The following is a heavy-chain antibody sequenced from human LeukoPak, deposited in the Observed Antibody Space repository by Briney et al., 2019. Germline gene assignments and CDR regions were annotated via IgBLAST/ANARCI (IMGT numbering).Heavy chain of an antibody. CDR2: INHSGST. CDR1: GGSFSGYY. CDR3: ASLPPIAGHSSSLYWFDP. D-gene: IGHD6-13*01. Sequence: PSETLSLTCAVYGGSFSGYYWSWIRQPPGKGLEWIGEINHSGSTNYNPSLKSRVTISVDTSKNQFSLKLSSVTAPDTAVYYCASLPPIAGHSSSLYWFDPWGQGTLVTVPS. V-gene: IGHV4-34*01. J-gene: IGHJ5*02.